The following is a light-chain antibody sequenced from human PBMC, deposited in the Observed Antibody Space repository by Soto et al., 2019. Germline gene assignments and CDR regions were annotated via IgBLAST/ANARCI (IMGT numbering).Light chain of an antibody. CDR3: QQYNNYPRT. Sequence: DIQVTQSPSTLSASVGYRFTITCRASESIRTWLAWYQHKPGKAPKFLIYDASSLESGVPSRFSGSGSGTEFTLTISNLQPDDFATYFCQQYNNYPRTFGQGTKVDIK. J-gene: IGKJ1*01. CDR1: ESIRTW. V-gene: IGKV1-5*01. CDR2: DAS.